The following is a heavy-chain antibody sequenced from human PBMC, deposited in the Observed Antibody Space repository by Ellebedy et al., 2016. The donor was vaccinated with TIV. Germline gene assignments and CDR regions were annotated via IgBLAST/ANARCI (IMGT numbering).Heavy chain of an antibody. Sequence: GESLKISCAASGFTFSDYYMSWIRQAPGKGLEWVSYISSSGSTIYYADSVKGRFTISRDNAKNSLYLQMNSLRAEDTAVYYCARPTSSGWYQPFDYWGQGTLVTVSS. V-gene: IGHV3-11*01. J-gene: IGHJ4*02. CDR1: GFTFSDYY. D-gene: IGHD6-19*01. CDR3: ARPTSSGWYQPFDY. CDR2: ISSSGSTI.